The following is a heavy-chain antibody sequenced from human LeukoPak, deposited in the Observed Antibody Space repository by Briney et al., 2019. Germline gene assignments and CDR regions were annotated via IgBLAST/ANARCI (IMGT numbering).Heavy chain of an antibody. CDR1: GGSFSGHY. J-gene: IGHJ3*02. V-gene: IGHV4-34*01. Sequence: SETLSLTCAAYGGSFSGHYWSWIRQPPGKGLEWIGEINHSGSTNYNPSLKSRVTISVDTSKNQFSLKLSSVTAADTAMYYCARGTELFGLDAFDIWGQGTMVTVSS. D-gene: IGHD3-10*02. CDR2: INHSGST. CDR3: ARGTELFGLDAFDI.